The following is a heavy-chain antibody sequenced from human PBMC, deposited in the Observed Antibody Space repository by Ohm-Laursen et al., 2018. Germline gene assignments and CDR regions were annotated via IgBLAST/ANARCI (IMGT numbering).Heavy chain of an antibody. CDR1: GFTFSTYW. CDR3: AKDENMAIIRGLFDF. V-gene: IGHV3-7*01. D-gene: IGHD5-24*01. Sequence: SLRLSCAAFGFTFSTYWMNWFRQAPGKGLESVASINQDGSEKYFVDSVRGRFTISRDNAKNSLYLQMNSLRAEDTAMYYCAKDENMAIIRGLFDFWGQGALVTVSS. CDR2: INQDGSEK. J-gene: IGHJ4*02.